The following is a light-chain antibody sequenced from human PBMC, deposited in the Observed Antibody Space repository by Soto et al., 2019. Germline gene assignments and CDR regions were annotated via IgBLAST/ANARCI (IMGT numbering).Light chain of an antibody. J-gene: IGLJ2*01. V-gene: IGLV4-69*01. Sequence: QSVLTQSPSASASLGASVKLTCTLSSGHSSYAIAWHQQQPEKGPRYLMKLNSDGSHSKGDGIPYRFSGSSSGAERYLTITSRQSEDEADYYCQTWVTGIQIFGGGTKLTVL. CDR1: SGHSSYA. CDR3: QTWVTGIQI. CDR2: LNSDGSH.